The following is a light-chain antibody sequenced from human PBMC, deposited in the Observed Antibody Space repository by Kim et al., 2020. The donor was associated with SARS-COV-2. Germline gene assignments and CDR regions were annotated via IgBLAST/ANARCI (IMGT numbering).Light chain of an antibody. V-gene: IGKV3-20*01. CDR3: QHYGSSLWT. CDR1: QSVSSSD. J-gene: IGKJ1*01. CDR2: GAS. Sequence: EIVLTQSPGTLSLSPGERATLSCRASQSVSSSDLAWYQQKPGQAPRLLIYGASTRATGIPDRFSGRGSGTDFTLTISRLEPEDFAVYYCQHYGSSLWTFGQGTKVDIK.